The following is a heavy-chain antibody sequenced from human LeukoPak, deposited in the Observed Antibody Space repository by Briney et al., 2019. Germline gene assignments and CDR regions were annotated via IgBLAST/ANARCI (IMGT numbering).Heavy chain of an antibody. J-gene: IGHJ6*02. V-gene: IGHV4-4*02. CDR2: ICHGGST. CDR3: ARDGEMVRGVPRGMDV. CDR1: GGSISSSNW. D-gene: IGHD3-10*01. Sequence: SETLSLTCAVSGGSISSSNWWSWVRQPPGKGLEWIGDICHGGSTNYNPSLKSRVTISVDKSKNQFSLKLTSVTAADTAVYFCARDGEMVRGVPRGMDVWGQGTTVTVSS.